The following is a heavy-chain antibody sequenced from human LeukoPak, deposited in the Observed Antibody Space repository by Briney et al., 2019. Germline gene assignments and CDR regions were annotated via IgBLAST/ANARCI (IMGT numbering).Heavy chain of an antibody. J-gene: IGHJ4*02. CDR1: GFSFSTYG. Sequence: GGSLRLSCAASGFSFSTYGMSWVRQAPGKGLEWVSFITSTGGATYYADSVKGRFTISRDNSKNRLYLQMNSLRAEDTAVYYCAKRPRGNYLDPFDYWGQGTLVTVSS. CDR2: ITSTGGAT. V-gene: IGHV3-23*01. D-gene: IGHD3-10*01. CDR3: AKRPRGNYLDPFDY.